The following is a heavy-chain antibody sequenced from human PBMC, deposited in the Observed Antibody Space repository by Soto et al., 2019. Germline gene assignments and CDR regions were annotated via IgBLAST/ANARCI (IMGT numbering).Heavy chain of an antibody. Sequence: EVRLLESGGGLVKPGGSLRLSCATSGLTVSNYAMSWVRQAPGGGLEWVSSMSGSSSTTYYADSVRGRFTISRYRSKNPLYLQISSLRAEDTALYYCAKNQERELPRVIDFWGQGTLVTVSS. V-gene: IGHV3-23*01. CDR3: AKNQERELPRVIDF. CDR2: MSGSSSTT. D-gene: IGHD1-7*01. J-gene: IGHJ4*02. CDR1: GLTVSNYA.